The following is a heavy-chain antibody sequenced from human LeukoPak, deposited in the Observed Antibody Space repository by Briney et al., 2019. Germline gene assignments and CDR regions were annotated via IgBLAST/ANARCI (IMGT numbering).Heavy chain of an antibody. CDR2: ISAYNGNT. V-gene: IGHV1-18*01. CDR1: GYTFTSYG. J-gene: IGHJ4*02. CDR3: ARDWAGWADSSGWYLGY. D-gene: IGHD6-19*01. Sequence: GASVKVSCKASGYTFTSYGISWVRQAPGQGLEWMGWISAYNGNTNYAQKLQGRVTMTTDTSTSTAYMELRSLRSDDTAVYYCARDWAGWADSSGWYLGYWGQGTLVTVSS.